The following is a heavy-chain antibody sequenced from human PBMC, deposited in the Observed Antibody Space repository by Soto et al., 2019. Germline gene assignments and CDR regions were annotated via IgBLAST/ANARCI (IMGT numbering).Heavy chain of an antibody. Sequence: SETLSLTCTVSGGSISSSSYYWGWIRQPPGKGLEWIGSIYYSGSTYYNPSLKSRVTISVDTSKNQFSLKLSSVTAADTAVYYCATTQRGAVVGKAFDYWGQGTLVTVSS. CDR2: IYYSGST. CDR1: GGSISSSSYY. J-gene: IGHJ4*02. V-gene: IGHV4-39*01. D-gene: IGHD6-19*01. CDR3: ATTQRGAVVGKAFDY.